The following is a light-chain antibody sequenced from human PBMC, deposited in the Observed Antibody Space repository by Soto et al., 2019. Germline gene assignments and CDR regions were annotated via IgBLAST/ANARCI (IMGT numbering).Light chain of an antibody. V-gene: IGKV3D-15*01. Sequence: EIVMTHSPATLSVSPWETATLSCWASQNINIGLAWYRQKPGQAPRLLIYGASTRATGTPARFSGSGSGTDFTLTISSLQSEDFALYYCQQYNRWPLITFGQGTRLEIK. CDR1: QNINIG. CDR3: QQYNRWPLIT. J-gene: IGKJ5*01. CDR2: GAS.